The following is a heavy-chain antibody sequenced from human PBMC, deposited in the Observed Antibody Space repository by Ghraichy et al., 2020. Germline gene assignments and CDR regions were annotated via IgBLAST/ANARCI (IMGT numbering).Heavy chain of an antibody. J-gene: IGHJ4*02. CDR3: ARDPLLSSSPPGGY. V-gene: IGHV3-7*01. Sequence: GESLNIPCAASGFTFSSYWMSWVRQAPGKGLEWVANIKQDGSEKYYVDSVKGRFTISRDNAKNSLYLQMNSLRAEDTAVYYCARDPLLSSSPPGGYWGQGTLVTVSS. D-gene: IGHD6-13*01. CDR1: GFTFSSYW. CDR2: IKQDGSEK.